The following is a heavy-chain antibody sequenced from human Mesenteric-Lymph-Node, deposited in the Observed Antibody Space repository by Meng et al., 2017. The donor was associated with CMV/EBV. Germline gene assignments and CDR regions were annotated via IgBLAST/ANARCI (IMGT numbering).Heavy chain of an antibody. D-gene: IGHD1-20*01. J-gene: IGHJ4*02. V-gene: IGHV1-3*01. CDR2: INAGNANT. CDR3: LGYNWNVVGY. Sequence: SCKASGYTFTNYAMHWVRQAPGQSLEWMGWINAGNANTKYSQKFQGRVAITRDTSATTAYMELSSLRSEDTAVYYCLGYNWNVVGYWGQGTLVTVSS. CDR1: GYTFTNYA.